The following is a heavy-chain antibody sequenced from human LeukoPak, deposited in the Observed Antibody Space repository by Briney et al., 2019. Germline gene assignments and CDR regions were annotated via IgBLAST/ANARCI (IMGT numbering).Heavy chain of an antibody. CDR3: ARVIAVAGTVAAFDI. D-gene: IGHD6-19*01. CDR1: GYTFTSYG. CDR2: ISAYNGNT. V-gene: IGHV1-18*01. J-gene: IGHJ3*02. Sequence: ASVKVSCKSSGYTFTSYGISWVRQPPGQGVEWMGWISAYNGNTNYAQKLQGRVTITTETSTSTAYMELRRLRSDDTAVYYCARVIAVAGTVAAFDIWGQGTMVTVSS.